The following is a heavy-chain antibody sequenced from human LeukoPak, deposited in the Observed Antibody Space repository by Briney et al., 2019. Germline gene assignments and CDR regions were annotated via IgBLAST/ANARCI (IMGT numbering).Heavy chain of an antibody. Sequence: GGSLRLSCTASGFTFSYYTMNWVRQAPGKGLEWVSYISSDSRTINYADSAKGRFTISRDNAKNSLYLQMDSLRAEDTAVYYCARHDYDILSFDYWGQGTLVTVSS. CDR1: GFTFSYYT. J-gene: IGHJ4*02. D-gene: IGHD3-9*01. CDR3: ARHDYDILSFDY. V-gene: IGHV3-48*01. CDR2: ISSDSRTI.